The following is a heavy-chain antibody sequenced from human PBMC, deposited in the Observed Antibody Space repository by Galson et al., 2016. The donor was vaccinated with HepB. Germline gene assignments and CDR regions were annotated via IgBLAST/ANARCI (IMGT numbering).Heavy chain of an antibody. V-gene: IGHV3-30*04. CDR1: GFTFSSYA. CDR3: ARAAHGSGGYWDK. CDR2: ISYDGSYE. D-gene: IGHD3-10*01. J-gene: IGHJ4*02. Sequence: SLRLSCAASGFTFSSYAMHWVRQAPGKGLEWVAVISYDGSYESYAGAVKGRFTISRDNFKNTLYLHLNSLRAEETAVYHCARAAHGSGGYWDKWGQGTLVAVSS.